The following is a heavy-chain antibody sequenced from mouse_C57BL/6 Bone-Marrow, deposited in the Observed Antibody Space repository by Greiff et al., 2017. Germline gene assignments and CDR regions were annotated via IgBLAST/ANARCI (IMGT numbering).Heavy chain of an antibody. Sequence: VQLQQPGAELVKPGASVKMSCKASGYTFTSYWITWVKQRPGQGLEWIGDIYPGSGSTNYNEKFKSKATLTVDPSSSTAYMQLSSLTSEDSAVYYCARSAEDIRRGFYYAMDYWGQGTSVTVSS. V-gene: IGHV1-55*01. D-gene: IGHD2-12*01. J-gene: IGHJ4*01. CDR3: ARSAEDIRRGFYYAMDY. CDR2: IYPGSGST. CDR1: GYTFTSYW.